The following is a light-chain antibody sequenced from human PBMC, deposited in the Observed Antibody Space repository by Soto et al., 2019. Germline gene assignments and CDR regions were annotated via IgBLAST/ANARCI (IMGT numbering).Light chain of an antibody. CDR1: SSDVGSYNL. V-gene: IGLV2-23*01. Sequence: QSALTQPASVSGSPGQSITISCTGTSSDVGSYNLVSWYQQHPGKAPKLMIYGGSKRPSGVSSRFSASKSGNTASLTISGLQAEDEADYYCCSYAGSSTPSVVFGGGTKLTVL. CDR2: GGS. J-gene: IGLJ2*01. CDR3: CSYAGSSTPSVV.